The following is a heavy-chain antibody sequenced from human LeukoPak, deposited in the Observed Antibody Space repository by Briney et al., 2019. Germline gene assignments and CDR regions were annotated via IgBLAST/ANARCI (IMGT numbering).Heavy chain of an antibody. J-gene: IGHJ4*02. CDR3: AKEVPSYYDSSGYYYSAHYFDY. D-gene: IGHD3-22*01. CDR1: VFTFSSYA. CDR2: ISYDGSNK. V-gene: IGHV3-30*07. Sequence: GGSLRLSCAASVFTFSSYAMHWVRQAPGKGLEWVAVISYDGSNKYYADSVKGRFTISRDNSKNTLYLQMNSLRAEDTAVYYCAKEVPSYYDSSGYYYSAHYFDYWGQGTLVTVSS.